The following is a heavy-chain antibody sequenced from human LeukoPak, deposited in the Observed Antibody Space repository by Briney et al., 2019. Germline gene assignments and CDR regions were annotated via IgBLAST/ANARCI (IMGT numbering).Heavy chain of an antibody. Sequence: AGGSLRLSCAASGFTLSSYGMHWVRQAPGKGLEWVAVIWYDGSNKYYADSVKGRFTISRDTSKNTLYLQMNSLRAEDTAVYYCARDEWGDAFDIWGQGTMVTVFS. CDR3: ARDEWGDAFDI. CDR1: GFTLSSYG. D-gene: IGHD1-26*01. CDR2: IWYDGSNK. J-gene: IGHJ3*02. V-gene: IGHV3-33*01.